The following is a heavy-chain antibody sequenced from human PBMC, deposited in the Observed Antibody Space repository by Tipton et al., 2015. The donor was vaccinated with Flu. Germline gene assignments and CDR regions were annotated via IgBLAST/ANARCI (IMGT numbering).Heavy chain of an antibody. CDR3: ARDKAVPRWGFDS. CDR1: GDSIGSDYF. D-gene: IGHD4-23*01. Sequence: TLSLTCSVSGDSIGSDYFWGWIRQPPGKGLEWIGNIHRSGNTYHNPSLRSRVTMSVDTSKNQFSLKLTAVTAAEAAVYFCARDKAVPRWGFDSWGQGTPVTVSS. J-gene: IGHJ4*02. CDR2: IHRSGNT. V-gene: IGHV4-38-2*02.